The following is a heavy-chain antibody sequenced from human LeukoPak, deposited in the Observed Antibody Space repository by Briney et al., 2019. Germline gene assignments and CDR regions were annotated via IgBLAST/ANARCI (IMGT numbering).Heavy chain of an antibody. J-gene: IGHJ4*02. Sequence: GESLKISCKGSGYRVTNNWIGWVRQMPGRGLEWMGIIYPDDSDTRYSPSFQGQVTISADKSINTAYLQWSSLKASDTAMYYCARHPSYTSGWPLDYWGQGTLVTVSS. CDR2: IYPDDSDT. V-gene: IGHV5-51*01. D-gene: IGHD6-19*01. CDR3: ARHPSYTSGWPLDY. CDR1: GYRVTNNW.